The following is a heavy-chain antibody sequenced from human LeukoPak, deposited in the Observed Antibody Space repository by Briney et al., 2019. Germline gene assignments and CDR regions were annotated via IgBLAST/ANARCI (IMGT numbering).Heavy chain of an antibody. CDR1: GFTISTYA. CDR3: ARARGNYYDSSGYYLYYYYYGMDV. J-gene: IGHJ6*02. V-gene: IGHV3-23*01. CDR2: VSGSSDST. D-gene: IGHD3-22*01. Sequence: GGSLRLSCAASGFTISTYALSWVRQTPGKGLEWVSTVSGSSDSTYYADSVKGRFTISRDNSKNTLYLQMNSLRAEDTAVYYCARARGNYYDSSGYYLYYYYYGMDVWGQGTTVTVSS.